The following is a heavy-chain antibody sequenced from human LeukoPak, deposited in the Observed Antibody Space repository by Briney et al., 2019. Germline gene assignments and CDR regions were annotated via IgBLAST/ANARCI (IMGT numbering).Heavy chain of an antibody. CDR1: GYTFNTYG. CDR2: IIPIFGTA. D-gene: IGHD2-2*01. J-gene: IGHJ6*02. Sequence: SVKVSCKASGYTFNTYGISWVRQAPGQGLEWMGGIIPIFGTANYAQKFQGRVTITADESTSTAYMELSSLRSEDTAVYYCARDRCSSTSCPYYYYGMDVWGQGTTVTVSS. V-gene: IGHV1-69*13. CDR3: ARDRCSSTSCPYYYYGMDV.